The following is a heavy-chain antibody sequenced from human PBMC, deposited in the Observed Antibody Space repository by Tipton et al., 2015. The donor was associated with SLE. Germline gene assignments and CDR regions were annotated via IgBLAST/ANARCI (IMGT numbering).Heavy chain of an antibody. D-gene: IGHD3-10*01. CDR2: IYSDGST. CDR3: AKDRFAGYYGSGSYGGFDY. Sequence: GSLRLSCAASGFSVSNNYMNWVRQAPGKGLEWVSLIYSDGSTFYADSVKGRFTISRDNSKNTLYLQMNSLRAEDTALYYCAKDRFAGYYGSGSYGGFDYWGQGTLVTVSA. V-gene: IGHV3-53*05. CDR1: GFSVSNNY. J-gene: IGHJ4*02.